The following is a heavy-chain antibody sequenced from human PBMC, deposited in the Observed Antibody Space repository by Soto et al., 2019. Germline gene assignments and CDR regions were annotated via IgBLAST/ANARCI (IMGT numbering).Heavy chain of an antibody. CDR2: IYYSGST. Sequence: QLQLQESGPGLVKPSETLSLTCTVSGGSISSSSYYWGWIRQPPGKGLEWIGRIYYSGSTYYNPSLQSRVTTSVDTFKNQFSRTLSSLTAADTAVYYCASHDATRLHIDGARHGYYFDYCGHGTLVTVSS. CDR3: ASHDATRLHIDGARHGYYFDY. D-gene: IGHD2-21*01. J-gene: IGHJ4*01. CDR1: GGSISSSSYY. V-gene: IGHV4-39*01.